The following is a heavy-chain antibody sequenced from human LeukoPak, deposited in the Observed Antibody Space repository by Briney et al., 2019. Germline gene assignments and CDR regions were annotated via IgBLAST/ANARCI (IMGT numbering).Heavy chain of an antibody. Sequence: SETLSLTCTVSGDSMSRPNYFWGWFRRPPGKGLEWLGRAHHTGSTYYNPSLNGRVTISLDTSNNRFSLNVYSVTAADTAVYYCARLRVYYSDYWGLGTLVTVSS. V-gene: IGHV4-39*01. CDR3: ARLRVYYSDY. CDR2: AHHTGST. CDR1: GDSMSRPNYF. J-gene: IGHJ4*02.